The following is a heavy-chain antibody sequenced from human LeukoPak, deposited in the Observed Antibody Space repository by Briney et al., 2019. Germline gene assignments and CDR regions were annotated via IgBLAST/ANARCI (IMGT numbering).Heavy chain of an antibody. D-gene: IGHD2-15*01. CDR2: ISYDESNK. CDR1: GFTFSIYA. CDR3: AGYCSGGSCLTDS. V-gene: IGHV3-30*04. J-gene: IGHJ4*02. Sequence: PGRSLRLSCAASGFTFSIYAMHGVRQAPGKGLEWVVVISYDESNKYYADSVKGRFTILRDNSKNTLYLQMNSLRAEDTAVYYCAGYCSGGSCLTDSWGQGTLVTVPS.